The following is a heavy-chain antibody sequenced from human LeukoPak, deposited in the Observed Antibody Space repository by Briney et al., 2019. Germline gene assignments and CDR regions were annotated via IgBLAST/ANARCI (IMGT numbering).Heavy chain of an antibody. J-gene: IGHJ4*02. V-gene: IGHV3-30*04. CDR3: ARDASNYFDY. Sequence: PGGSPRLSCAASGFTFSSYAMHWVRQAPGKGLEWVAVISYDGSNKYYADSVKGRFTISRDNSKNTLYLQMNSLRAEDTAVYYCARDASNYFDYWGQGTLVTVSS. CDR1: GFTFSSYA. CDR2: ISYDGSNK.